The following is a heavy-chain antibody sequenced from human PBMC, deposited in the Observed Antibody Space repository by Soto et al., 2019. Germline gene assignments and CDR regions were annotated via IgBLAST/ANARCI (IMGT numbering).Heavy chain of an antibody. CDR2: IGSTDSAT. CDR1: GFTFSDAY. CDR3: ARPPGAARPRIYSYGMDV. J-gene: IGHJ6*02. Sequence: PGGSLRLSCAASGFTFSDAYMTWFRQAPGKGLEWISSIGSTDSATYYADSVKGRFTISRDNAKNSLYLQMNSLGAEDTAVYYCARPPGAARPRIYSYGMDVWGQGTTVTVSS. D-gene: IGHD2-15*01. V-gene: IGHV3-11*01.